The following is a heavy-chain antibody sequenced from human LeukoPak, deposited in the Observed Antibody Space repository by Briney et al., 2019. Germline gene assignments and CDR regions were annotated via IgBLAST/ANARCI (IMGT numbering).Heavy chain of an antibody. CDR1: GFTFSDYY. CDR2: ISSSGSTI. V-gene: IGHV3-11*01. D-gene: IGHD3-22*01. Sequence: GRSLRLSCAASGFTFSDYYMSWIRQAPGKGLEWVSYISSSGSTIYYADSVKGRFTISRDNAKNSLYLQMNSLRAEDTAVYYCARSSTMIVVGQFDYWGQGTLVTVSS. J-gene: IGHJ4*02. CDR3: ARSSTMIVVGQFDY.